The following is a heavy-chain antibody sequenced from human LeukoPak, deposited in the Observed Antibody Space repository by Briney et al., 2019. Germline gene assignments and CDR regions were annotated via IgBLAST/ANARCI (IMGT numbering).Heavy chain of an antibody. Sequence: GGSLRLSCAASGFTFSSYAMHWVRQAPGKGLEWVAVISYDGSNKYYADSVRGRFTISRDNSKNTLYLQMNSLRAEDTAVYYCARDITLNYGSGSYYFDYWGQGTLVTVSS. CDR3: ARDITLNYGSGSYYFDY. V-gene: IGHV3-30*04. D-gene: IGHD3-10*01. J-gene: IGHJ4*02. CDR1: GFTFSSYA. CDR2: ISYDGSNK.